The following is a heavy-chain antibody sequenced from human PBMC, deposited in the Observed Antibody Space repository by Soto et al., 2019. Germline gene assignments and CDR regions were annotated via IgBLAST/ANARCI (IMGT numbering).Heavy chain of an antibody. CDR3: ARNGGGFLAYVDV. CDR2: IYYSGST. Sequence: SETLSLTCTVSGGSISGSNWWGWIRQPPGKGLEWIGYIYYSGSTYYNPSLKSRVTMSVDTSKNQFSLKLSSVTAVDTAVYYCARNGGGFLAYVDVWGQGTTVTVSS. J-gene: IGHJ6*02. CDR1: GGSISGSNW. D-gene: IGHD3-16*01. V-gene: IGHV4-28*01.